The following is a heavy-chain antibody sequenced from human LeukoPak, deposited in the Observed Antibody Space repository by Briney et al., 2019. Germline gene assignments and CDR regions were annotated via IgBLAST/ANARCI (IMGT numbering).Heavy chain of an antibody. CDR3: ARRTGYYDGFDY. V-gene: IGHV4-59*01. J-gene: IGHJ4*02. CDR2: VYSSGST. CDR1: GGSMSNYY. D-gene: IGHD3/OR15-3a*01. Sequence: SETLSLTCRVSGGSMSNYYWSWIRQPPGKGLEWIGYVYSSGSTNYNFSLKSRVTISVDTYKNQFSLRLSSVTAADTAVYYCARRTGYYDGFDYWGQGTLVTVSS.